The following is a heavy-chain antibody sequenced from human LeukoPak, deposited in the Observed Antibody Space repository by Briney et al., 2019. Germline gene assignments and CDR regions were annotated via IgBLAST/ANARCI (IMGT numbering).Heavy chain of an antibody. CDR1: GFTFSSSD. Sequence: GGSLRLSCAASGFTFSSSDMHWVRQAPGKGLEWVAFVRYDGNNPYYSASVKGRFTISRDNSKNTVLLQMNNLRLEDAAVYYCARGSRYGDYPYYCDFWGQGTLVTVSS. V-gene: IGHV3-30*02. CDR2: VRYDGNNP. J-gene: IGHJ4*02. CDR3: ARGSRYGDYPYYCDF. D-gene: IGHD4-17*01.